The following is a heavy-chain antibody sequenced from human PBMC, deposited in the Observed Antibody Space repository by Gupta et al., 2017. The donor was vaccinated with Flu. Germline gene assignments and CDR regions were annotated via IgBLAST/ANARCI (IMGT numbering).Heavy chain of an antibody. V-gene: IGHV3-69-1*02. CDR3: ARYKPSKDSFYYGLDL. Sequence: EVQLVEPGGGLVKPGGSLRLSCAASGFSFGGYTMNWVRQAPGKGLEWVASITTGSTIYYADSMKGRFTISRDSARNSVFLQMNSLRAEDTAVYYCARYKPSKDSFYYGLDLWGQGTTVTVSS. J-gene: IGHJ6*02. CDR2: ITTGSTI. CDR1: GFSFGGYT. D-gene: IGHD4-11*01.